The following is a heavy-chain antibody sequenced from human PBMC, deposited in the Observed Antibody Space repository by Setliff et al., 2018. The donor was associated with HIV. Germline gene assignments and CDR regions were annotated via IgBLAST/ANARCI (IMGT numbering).Heavy chain of an antibody. J-gene: IGHJ6*03. CDR2: ISSKRTSI. CDR1: GFTFSIYS. Sequence: GGSLRLSCAASGFTFSIYSMNWVRQAPGKGLEWISYISSKRTSIYYADSMKGRFTISRDNDRNSLYLQMNGLRAEDTAVYYCARGPTTVTNYYYYYMDVWGKGTTVTVSS. D-gene: IGHD4-17*01. CDR3: ARGPTTVTNYYYYYMDV. V-gene: IGHV3-48*01.